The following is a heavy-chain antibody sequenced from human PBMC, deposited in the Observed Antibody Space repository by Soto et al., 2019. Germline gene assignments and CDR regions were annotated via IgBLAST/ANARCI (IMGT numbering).Heavy chain of an antibody. Sequence: GASVKVSCKASGYTFTSYYMHWVRQAPGQGLEWMGIINPSGGSTSYAQKFQGRVTMTRDTSTSTVYMELSSLRSEDTAVYYCAKSRYFDWLFQGGWFDPWGQGTLVTVSS. V-gene: IGHV1-46*01. J-gene: IGHJ5*02. D-gene: IGHD3-9*01. CDR1: GYTFTSYY. CDR2: INPSGGST. CDR3: AKSRYFDWLFQGGWFDP.